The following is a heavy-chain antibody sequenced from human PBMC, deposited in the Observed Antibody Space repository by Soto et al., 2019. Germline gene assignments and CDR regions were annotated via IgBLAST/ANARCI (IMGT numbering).Heavy chain of an antibody. CDR3: ARSFTIFGVVKKQRYGMDV. Sequence: QVQLQQWGAGLLKPSETLSLTCAVYGGSFSGYYWSWIRQPPGKGLEWIGEINHSGSTNYNPSLNSRVTISVDTSQNQFSLKLSSVTAADTAVYYCARSFTIFGVVKKQRYGMDVWGQGTTVTVSS. D-gene: IGHD3-3*01. J-gene: IGHJ6*02. CDR2: INHSGST. V-gene: IGHV4-34*01. CDR1: GGSFSGYY.